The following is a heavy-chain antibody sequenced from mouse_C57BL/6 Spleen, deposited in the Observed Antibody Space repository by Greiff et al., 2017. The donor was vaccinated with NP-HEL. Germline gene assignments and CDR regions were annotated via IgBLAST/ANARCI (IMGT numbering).Heavy chain of an antibody. CDR1: GYTFTSYW. D-gene: IGHD1-1*01. CDR2: SDPSDIET. Sequence: QVQLQQPGAELVRPGSSVKLSCKASGYTFTSYWMHWVKQRPLQGLEWICNSDPSDIETHYNQKFKDKATLTVDKSSSTAYMQLSSLTSEDSAVYYCARREDYGREYFDVWGTGTTVTVSS. V-gene: IGHV1-52*01. CDR3: ARREDYGREYFDV. J-gene: IGHJ1*03.